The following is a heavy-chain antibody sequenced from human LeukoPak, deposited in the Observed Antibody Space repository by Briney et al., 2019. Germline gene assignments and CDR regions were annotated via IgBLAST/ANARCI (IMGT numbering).Heavy chain of an antibody. CDR1: GFTFSSYA. Sequence: PGGSLRLSCAASGFTFSSYAMSWVRQAPGKGLEWVSAISGSGGSTYCADSVKGRFTISRDNAKNSLYLQMNSLRAEDTAVYYCARGGYDILTGYPFDYWGQGTLVTVSS. CDR3: ARGGYDILTGYPFDY. CDR2: ISGSGGST. J-gene: IGHJ4*02. D-gene: IGHD3-9*01. V-gene: IGHV3-23*01.